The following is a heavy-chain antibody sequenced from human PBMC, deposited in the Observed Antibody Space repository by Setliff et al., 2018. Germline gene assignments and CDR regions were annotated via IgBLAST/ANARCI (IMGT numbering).Heavy chain of an antibody. V-gene: IGHV4-34*01. CDR3: AGGPTVYYYYGMDV. J-gene: IGHJ6*02. D-gene: IGHD4-4*01. Sequence: PSETLSLTCTVSGGSISSYYWSWIRQPPGKGLEWIGEINHSGSTNYNPSLKSRVTISVDTSKNQFSLKLSSVTAADTAVYYCAGGPTVYYYYGMDVWGQGTTVTVSS. CDR2: INHSGST. CDR1: GGSISSYY.